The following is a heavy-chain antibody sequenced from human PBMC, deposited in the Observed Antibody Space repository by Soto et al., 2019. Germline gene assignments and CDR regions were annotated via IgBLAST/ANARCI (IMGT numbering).Heavy chain of an antibody. D-gene: IGHD6-19*01. Sequence: RPLTLSPAAPVLSCNDHAMNFARQVRGKGLECVSVISCSGGSASYADSVQGRFTISRDNSNNTLYLKMNSLRAEDTAIYSCVREASGWYSRGSFDFWGRGTMVTVSS. V-gene: IGHV3-23*01. CDR3: VREASGWYSRGSFDF. J-gene: IGHJ3*01. CDR2: ISCSGGSA. CDR1: VLSCNDHA.